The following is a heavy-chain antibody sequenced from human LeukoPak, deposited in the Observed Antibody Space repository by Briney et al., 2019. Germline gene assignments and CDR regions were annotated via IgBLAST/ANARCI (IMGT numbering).Heavy chain of an antibody. CDR2: IYHSGDT. Sequence: SETLSLTCTVSGGSISTFYWNWIRQPPGKGLEWIGYIYHSGDTRYNPSLKSRVTMSVDTTKNQFSLKLSSVTAADTAVYYCARQYPYNWFDPWGQGTLVTVSS. V-gene: IGHV4-59*08. J-gene: IGHJ5*02. CDR3: ARQYPYNWFDP. CDR1: GGSISTFY.